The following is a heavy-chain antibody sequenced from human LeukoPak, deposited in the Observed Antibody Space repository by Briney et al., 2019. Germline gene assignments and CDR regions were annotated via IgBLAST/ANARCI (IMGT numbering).Heavy chain of an antibody. J-gene: IGHJ3*02. CDR1: GFTFSDYY. V-gene: IGHV3-11*01. Sequence: GGSLRLSCAAPGFTFSDYYMSWIRQAPGKGLEWVSYISSSGSTIYYADSVKGRFTVSRDNAKNSLYLQMNSLRAEDTAVYYCARGIAVAGTKSNRFDAFDIWGQGTMVTVSS. CDR3: ARGIAVAGTKSNRFDAFDI. D-gene: IGHD6-19*01. CDR2: ISSSGSTI.